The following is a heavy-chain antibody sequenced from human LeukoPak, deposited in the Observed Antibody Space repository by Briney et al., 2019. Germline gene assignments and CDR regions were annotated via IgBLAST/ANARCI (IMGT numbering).Heavy chain of an antibody. V-gene: IGHV3-49*04. CDR1: GFTFGDYA. J-gene: IGHJ6*04. CDR2: IRSKAYGATT. Sequence: GGSLRLSCTASGFTFGDYAMSWVRQAAGKGLEWVVFIRSKAYGATTEYAASVKGRFTISRDDSKSIAYLQMNSLKTEDTAVYYCTRALGYCSGGSCYYYYGMDVWGKGTTVTVSS. D-gene: IGHD2-15*01. CDR3: TRALGYCSGGSCYYYYGMDV.